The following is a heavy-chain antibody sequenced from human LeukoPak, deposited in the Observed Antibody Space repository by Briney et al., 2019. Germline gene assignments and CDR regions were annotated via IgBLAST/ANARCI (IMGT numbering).Heavy chain of an antibody. J-gene: IGHJ4*02. CDR2: FNPKRGGA. CDR3: ARGADDFWSGYYPSD. D-gene: IGHD3-3*01. V-gene: IGHV1-2*02. Sequence: GASVKVSCNASGYTFTAYYMKWVREAPRQGLGWMGWFNPKRGGANYAKTVQRRVAMTRNTSISTAYMERSTLRSVYTAVYYGARGADDFWSGYYPSDRGQGTLVTVSS. CDR1: GYTFTAYY.